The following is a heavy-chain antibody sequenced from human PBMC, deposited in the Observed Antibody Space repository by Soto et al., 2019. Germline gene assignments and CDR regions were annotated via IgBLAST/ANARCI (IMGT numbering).Heavy chain of an antibody. CDR2: IHYSGST. J-gene: IGHJ5*02. D-gene: IGHD3-22*01. V-gene: IGHV4-59*01. CDR1: GGSISSYY. CDR3: ATNGYNYTNWFGP. Sequence: SETLSLTCTVSGGSISSYYWSWIRQPPGKGLEWIGYIHYSGSTNYNPSLKSRVTISLDTSKNQFSLKLTSVTAADTAIYYCATNGYNYTNWFGPWGQGTLVTVSS.